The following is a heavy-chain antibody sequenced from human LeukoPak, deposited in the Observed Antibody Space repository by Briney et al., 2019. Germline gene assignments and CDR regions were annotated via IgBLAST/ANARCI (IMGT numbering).Heavy chain of an antibody. D-gene: IGHD3-16*02. CDR2: IRNDGAKT. V-gene: IGHV3-30*02. J-gene: IGHJ6*03. Sequence: GGSLRLSCVGSTVTFSDYGMHWVRQAPGKGLEWVAFIRNDGAKTYYADSAKGRFTISRDNSRNTLYLQMNSLTAEDTAVFYCAKDGVILAPGVYWYMDVWGRGTTVTVSS. CDR3: AKDGVILAPGVYWYMDV. CDR1: TVTFSDYG.